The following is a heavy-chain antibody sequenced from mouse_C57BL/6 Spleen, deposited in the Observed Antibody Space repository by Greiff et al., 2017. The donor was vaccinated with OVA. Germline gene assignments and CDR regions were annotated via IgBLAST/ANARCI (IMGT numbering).Heavy chain of an antibody. D-gene: IGHD4-1*01. V-gene: IGHV2-2*01. CDR1: GFSLTSYG. J-gene: IGHJ1*03. CDR2: IWSGGST. CDR3: ARKGDWDGYFDV. Sequence: QVQLKESGPGLVQPSQSLSITCTVSGFSLTSYGVHWVRQSPGKGLEWLGVIWSGGSTDYNAAFISSLSISKDNSKSQDFFKMSRLQADDTAIYYCARKGDWDGYFDVWGTGTTVTVSS.